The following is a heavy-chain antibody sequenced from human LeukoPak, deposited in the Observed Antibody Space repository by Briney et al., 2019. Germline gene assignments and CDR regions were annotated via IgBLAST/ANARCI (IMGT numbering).Heavy chain of an antibody. Sequence: SETLSLTCTVSGGSISSSSYYWGWIRQPPGKGLEWIGSIYYSGSTYYNPSLKSRVTISVDTSKNQFSLKLSSVTAADTAVYYCAKGDAYNPSSFYGVDVWGQGTTVTVSS. J-gene: IGHJ6*02. D-gene: IGHD5-24*01. CDR2: IYYSGST. V-gene: IGHV4-39*01. CDR1: GGSISSSSYY. CDR3: AKGDAYNPSSFYGVDV.